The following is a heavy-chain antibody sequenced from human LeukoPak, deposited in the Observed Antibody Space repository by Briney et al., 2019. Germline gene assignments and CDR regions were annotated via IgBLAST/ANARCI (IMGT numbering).Heavy chain of an antibody. CDR2: IYYSGST. Sequence: SETLSLTCTVSGGSISSYYWSWIRQPPGKGLEWIGYIYYSGSTNYNPSLKSRVTISVDTSKNQFSLKLSSVTAADTAVYYYARDTYYYGSGNLSFDYWGQGTLVTVSS. V-gene: IGHV4-59*12. CDR3: ARDTYYYGSGNLSFDY. D-gene: IGHD3-10*01. J-gene: IGHJ4*02. CDR1: GGSISSYY.